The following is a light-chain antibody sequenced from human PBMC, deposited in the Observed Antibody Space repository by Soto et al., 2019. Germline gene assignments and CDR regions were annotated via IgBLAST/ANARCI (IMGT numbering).Light chain of an antibody. J-gene: IGKJ3*01. V-gene: IGKV1-39*01. Sequence: DIQMTQSPSTLSGSVGDRVTITCRASQTISSWLAWYQQKPGKAPKLLISAASSLQSGVPSRFSGSGSGTDVTLTISSLQPEDFATYYCQQSYSTLTFGPGTKVDIK. CDR3: QQSYSTLT. CDR2: AAS. CDR1: QTISSW.